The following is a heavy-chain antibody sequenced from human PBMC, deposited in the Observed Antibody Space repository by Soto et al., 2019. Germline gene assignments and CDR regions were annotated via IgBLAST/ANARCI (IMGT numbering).Heavy chain of an antibody. V-gene: IGHV4-4*07. CDR3: ARVKGSSGWYVAFDI. D-gene: IGHD6-19*01. Sequence: QVQLQESGPGLVKPSETLSLTCTVSGGSISSYYWSWIRQPAGKGLEWIGRIYTSGSTNYNPSLNSRVTMSVDTSKNQFSLKLSSVTAADTAVYYCARVKGSSGWYVAFDIWGQGTMVTVSS. CDR1: GGSISSYY. J-gene: IGHJ3*02. CDR2: IYTSGST.